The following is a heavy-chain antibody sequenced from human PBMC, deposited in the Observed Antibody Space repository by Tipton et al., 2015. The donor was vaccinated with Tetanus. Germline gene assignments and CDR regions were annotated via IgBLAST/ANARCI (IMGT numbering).Heavy chain of an antibody. CDR1: GFIFSSYG. V-gene: IGHV3-33*01. Sequence: SGFIFSSYGIHWVRQAPGKGLEWVAVSWYDGTDKYYADSVKGRFTISRDNSKNTLNLQMNSLRAEDTAVYYCAGEADCSGGSCFSGDFDNWGQGTQVTVSS. CDR3: AGEADCSGGSCFSGDFDN. CDR2: SWYDGTDK. J-gene: IGHJ4*02. D-gene: IGHD2-15*01.